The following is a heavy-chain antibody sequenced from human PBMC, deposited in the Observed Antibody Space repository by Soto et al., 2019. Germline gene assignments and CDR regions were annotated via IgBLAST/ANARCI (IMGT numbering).Heavy chain of an antibody. V-gene: IGHV3-48*01. J-gene: IGHJ6*02. CDR1: GFTFSSYS. Sequence: EVQLVESGGGLVQPGGSLRLSCAASGFTFSSYSMNWVRQAPGKGLEWVSYISSSSSTIYYADSVKGRLTISRDNAKNSLYLQRNRLRAEDTAVYYCARADSGYAHGYYYYGMDVWGQGTTVTVSS. CDR2: ISSSSSTI. CDR3: ARADSGYAHGYYYYGMDV. D-gene: IGHD5-12*01.